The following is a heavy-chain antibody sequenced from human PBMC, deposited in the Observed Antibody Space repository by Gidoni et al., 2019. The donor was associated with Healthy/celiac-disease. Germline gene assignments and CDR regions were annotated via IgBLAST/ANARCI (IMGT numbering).Heavy chain of an antibody. V-gene: IGHV1-18*01. D-gene: IGHD2-2*01. CDR2: ISAYNGNT. CDR3: ALAVVPAAARWFDP. CDR1: GYPFTSYG. J-gene: IGHJ5*02. Sequence: QVQLVQSGAEVKKPGASVQVSCKAYGYPFTSYGISWVGQAPGQGLEWMGWISAYNGNTNYAQKLQGRVTMTADTSTSTAYMELRSLRSDDTAVYYCALAVVPAAARWFDPWGQGTLVTVSS.